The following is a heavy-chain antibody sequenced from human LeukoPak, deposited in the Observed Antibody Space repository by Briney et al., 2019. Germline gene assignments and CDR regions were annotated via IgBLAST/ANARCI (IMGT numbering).Heavy chain of an antibody. CDR1: GYSFTSYW. V-gene: IGHV5-51*01. D-gene: IGHD2-15*01. CDR2: IYPGDSDT. Sequence: GESLKISCKGSGYSFTSYWIGWVRQMPGKGLEWMGIIYPGDSDTRYSPSFQGQVTFSADKPISTTYLQWSSMKASDTAMYYCARLPGYCTGGSCYFDYWGQGTLVTVSS. CDR3: ARLPGYCTGGSCYFDY. J-gene: IGHJ4*02.